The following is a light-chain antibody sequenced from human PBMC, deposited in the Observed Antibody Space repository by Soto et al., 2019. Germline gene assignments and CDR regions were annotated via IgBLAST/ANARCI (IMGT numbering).Light chain of an antibody. Sequence: EIVMTQSPATLSVSLGERATLSCRASQSVSSNLAWYQQKPGQAPRLLIYGASIRATGIPVRFSGSGSGTEFTLTISSLQSEDFAVYYCQQYNNWPPHFGQGTKLEIK. CDR3: QQYNNWPPH. V-gene: IGKV3-15*01. J-gene: IGKJ2*01. CDR1: QSVSSN. CDR2: GAS.